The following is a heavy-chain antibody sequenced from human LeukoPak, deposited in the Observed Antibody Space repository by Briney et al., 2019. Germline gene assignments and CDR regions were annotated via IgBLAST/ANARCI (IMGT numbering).Heavy chain of an antibody. CDR2: IYISGST. CDR1: GGSISNYY. CDR3: ARGPPSTVTHFDY. D-gene: IGHD4-17*01. Sequence: SETLSLTCTVSGGSISNYYWNWIRQPAGTGLEWIGRIYISGSTNYNPSLKSRVTMSVDTSRNQFSLKLTSVTAADTAVYFCARGPPSTVTHFDYWGQGALVTVSS. J-gene: IGHJ4*02. V-gene: IGHV4-4*07.